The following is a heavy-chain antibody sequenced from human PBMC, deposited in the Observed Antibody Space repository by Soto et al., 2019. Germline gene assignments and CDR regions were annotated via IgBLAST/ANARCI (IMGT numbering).Heavy chain of an antibody. D-gene: IGHD1-26*01. Sequence: GGSLRLSCAASGFTFSSYAMHWVRQAPGKGLEWVTVISYDGSNKYYADSVKGRFTISRDNSKNTLYLQMNSLRAEDTAVYYCARDRGGSYSPAFDIWGQGTMVTVSS. CDR1: GFTFSSYA. V-gene: IGHV3-30-3*01. CDR3: ARDRGGSYSPAFDI. CDR2: ISYDGSNK. J-gene: IGHJ3*02.